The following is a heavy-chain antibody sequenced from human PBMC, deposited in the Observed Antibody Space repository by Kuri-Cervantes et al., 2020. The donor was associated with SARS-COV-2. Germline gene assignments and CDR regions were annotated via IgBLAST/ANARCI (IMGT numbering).Heavy chain of an antibody. CDR1: GFTFSSYA. V-gene: IGHV3-30*02. Sequence: GGSLRLSCAASGFTFSSYAMHWVRQAPGKGLEWVAFIRYDGSNKYYADSVKGRFTISRDNAKNSLYLQMNSLRAEDTAVYYCARVRNDYYYYYYMDVWGKGTTVTVSS. CDR2: IRYDGSNK. J-gene: IGHJ6*03. CDR3: ARVRNDYYYYYYMDV.